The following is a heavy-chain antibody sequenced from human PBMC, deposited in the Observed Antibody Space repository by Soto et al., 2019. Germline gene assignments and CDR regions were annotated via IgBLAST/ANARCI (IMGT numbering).Heavy chain of an antibody. CDR1: GYTFSDYY. V-gene: IGHV1-2*04. CDR2: IDPNSGGT. D-gene: IGHD6-19*01. Sequence: QVQLVQSGAEVKNPGASVKVSCKASGYTFSDYYMHWVRQAPGQGLEWMGRIDPNSGGTNSAQKFQGWVSMTRDPAISTAYMELSRLKSDDTAVYYCARGDVLAVAGITFDSWGQGTLVTVYS. CDR3: ARGDVLAVAGITFDS. J-gene: IGHJ4*02.